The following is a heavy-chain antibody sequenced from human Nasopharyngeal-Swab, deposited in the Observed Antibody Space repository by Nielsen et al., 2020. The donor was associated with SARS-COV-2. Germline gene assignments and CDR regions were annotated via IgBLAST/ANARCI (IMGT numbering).Heavy chain of an antibody. D-gene: IGHD2-15*01. V-gene: IGHV3-23*01. CDR1: GFTFSSYA. CDR2: ISGSGGST. J-gene: IGHJ4*02. Sequence: GESLKISCAASGFTFSSYAMSWVRQAPGKGLEWVSAISGSGGSTYYADSVKGRFTISRDNSKNTLYLQMNSLNAEDTAVYYCAKKPGGRYCSGGSCYYRDWGQGTLVTVSS. CDR3: AKKPGGRYCSGGSCYYRD.